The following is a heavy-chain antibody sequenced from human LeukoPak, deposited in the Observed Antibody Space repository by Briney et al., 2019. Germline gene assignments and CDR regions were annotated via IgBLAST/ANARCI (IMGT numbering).Heavy chain of an antibody. CDR2: IYYSGST. J-gene: IGHJ5*02. Sequence: SETLSLTCTVSGGSISSSSYYWGWIRQPPGKGLEWIGSIYYSGSTYYNPSLKSRVTISVDTSKNQFSLQLSSVTAADTAVYYCARESHYYGSTGRFDPWGQGTLVTVSS. CDR1: GGSISSSSYY. CDR3: ARESHYYGSTGRFDP. V-gene: IGHV4-39*02. D-gene: IGHD3-10*01.